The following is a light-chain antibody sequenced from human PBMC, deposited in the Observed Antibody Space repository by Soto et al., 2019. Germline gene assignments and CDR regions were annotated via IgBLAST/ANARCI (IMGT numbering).Light chain of an antibody. J-gene: IGLJ3*02. CDR2: DVT. CDR3: SSYTSSSTVV. Sequence: QSALTQPASVSGSPGQSVTISCSGSSSDVGAYNYVSWYQRHPGKAPKLMIYDVTNRPSGVSNRFSGSKSGNTASLTISGPQAEDEADDFCSSYTSSSTVVFGGGTELTVL. V-gene: IGLV2-14*01. CDR1: SSDVGAYNY.